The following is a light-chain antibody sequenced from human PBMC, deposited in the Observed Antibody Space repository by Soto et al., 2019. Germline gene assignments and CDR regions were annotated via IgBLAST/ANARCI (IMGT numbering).Light chain of an antibody. CDR3: QQYNNWSPFT. CDR2: NAF. V-gene: IGKV3-15*01. Sequence: EIMMTQSPATLSASPGERATLSCRASQSVTTNLAWYQKKPGQAPRLLIYNAFTRATGIAARFSGSGSGTDFSLTISSLQSEDFAVYYCQQYNNWSPFTFGQGTKLEIK. J-gene: IGKJ2*01. CDR1: QSVTTN.